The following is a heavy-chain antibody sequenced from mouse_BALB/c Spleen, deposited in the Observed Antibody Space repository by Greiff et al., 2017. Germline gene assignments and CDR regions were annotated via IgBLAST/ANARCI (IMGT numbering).Heavy chain of an antibody. V-gene: IGHV5-12-1*01. J-gene: IGHJ3*01. Sequence: EVHLVESGGGLVKPGGSLKLSCAASGFAFSGTDMSWVRQTPEKRLEWVAYISSGGGSTYYPDTVKGRFTITRDNAKNTLYLQMSSLKSEDTAMYYCARDDYDEIAYWGQGTLVTVSA. CDR2: ISSGGGST. CDR3: ARDDYDEIAY. D-gene: IGHD2-4*01. CDR1: GFAFSGTD.